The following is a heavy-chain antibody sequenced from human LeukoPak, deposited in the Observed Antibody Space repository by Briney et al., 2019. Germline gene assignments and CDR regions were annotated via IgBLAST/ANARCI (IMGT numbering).Heavy chain of an antibody. J-gene: IGHJ4*02. CDR2: IIPIFGTA. V-gene: IGHV1-69*13. CDR3: ARTVYYDSSGYYHPGYFDY. D-gene: IGHD3-22*01. Sequence: SVKVSCKASGGTFSSYAISWVRQAPGLGLEWMGGIIPIFGTANYAQKFQGRVTITADESTSTAYMELSSLRSEDTAVYYCARTVYYDSSGYYHPGYFDYWGQGTLVTVSS. CDR1: GGTFSSYA.